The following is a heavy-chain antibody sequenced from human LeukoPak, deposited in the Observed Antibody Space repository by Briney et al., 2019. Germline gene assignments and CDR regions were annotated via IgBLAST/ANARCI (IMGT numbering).Heavy chain of an antibody. D-gene: IGHD4-23*01. CDR2: ISAYNGNT. CDR3: AREADYGGKGDF. Sequence: ASVKVSCKASGYTFTSYGISWVRQAPGQGLEWMGWISAYNGNTNYAQKLQGRVTITADKSTSTAYMELSSLRSEDTAVYYCAREADYGGKGDFWGQGTLVTVSS. V-gene: IGHV1-18*01. J-gene: IGHJ4*02. CDR1: GYTFTSYG.